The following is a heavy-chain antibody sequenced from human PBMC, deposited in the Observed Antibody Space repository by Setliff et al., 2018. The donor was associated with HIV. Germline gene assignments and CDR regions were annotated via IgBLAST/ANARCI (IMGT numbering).Heavy chain of an antibody. CDR2: IYNSGST. J-gene: IGHJ4*02. CDR3: ARSLAGLMNYFDY. V-gene: IGHV4-39*01. D-gene: IGHD6-19*01. CDR1: GGSIKRISYY. Sequence: ASETLSLTCTVSGGSIKRISYYWGWIRQAPVRGLEWIGSIYNSGSTYYNPSLKSRIIISSDTSKNQISLRLTSVTAADTAVYFCARSLAGLMNYFDYWGQGMLVTVSS.